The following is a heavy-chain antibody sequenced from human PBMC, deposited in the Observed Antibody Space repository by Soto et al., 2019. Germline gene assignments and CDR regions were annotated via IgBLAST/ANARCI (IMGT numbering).Heavy chain of an antibody. D-gene: IGHD3-3*01. V-gene: IGHV1-18*01. Sequence: QVPLVQSGAEVKKPGASVKVSCKASGYTFTSYGISWVRQAPGQGLVWMGWISAYNGNTNYAQKIQRRVTMTTDTSTSTAYMELRSLRYDDTAVYYCARVDRNYDFWSGYQYNNWFDPWGQGTLVTVSS. J-gene: IGHJ5*02. CDR2: ISAYNGNT. CDR3: ARVDRNYDFWSGYQYNNWFDP. CDR1: GYTFTSYG.